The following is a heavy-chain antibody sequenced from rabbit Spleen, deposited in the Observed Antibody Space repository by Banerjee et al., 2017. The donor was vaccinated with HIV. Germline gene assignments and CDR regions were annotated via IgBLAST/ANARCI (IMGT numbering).Heavy chain of an antibody. CDR3: ARDLLGVIGWNFYL. CDR1: GFSFSSSYY. J-gene: IGHJ4*01. CDR2: INTDDTRRT. D-gene: IGHD1-1*01. V-gene: IGHV1S45*01. Sequence: EQLEESGGGLVKPEGSLTLTCTASGFSFSSSYYMCWVRQAPGEGLELIACINTDDTRRTYYASWAKGRFTISKASSTAVTLQMTSLTAADRATYFCARDLLGVIGWNFYLWGPGTLVTVS.